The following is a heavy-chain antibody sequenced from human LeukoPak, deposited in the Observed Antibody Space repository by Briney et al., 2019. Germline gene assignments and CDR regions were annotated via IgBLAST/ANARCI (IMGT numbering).Heavy chain of an antibody. J-gene: IGHJ4*02. CDR3: AGSGGNSFDYFDY. CDR1: GGSISSGSYY. CDR2: IYTSGST. D-gene: IGHD4-23*01. V-gene: IGHV4-61*02. Sequence: SQTLSLTCTVSGGSISSGSYYWSWIRQPAGKGLEWIGRIYTSGSTNYNPSLKSRVTISVDTSKNQFSLKLSSVTAADTAVYYCAGSGGNSFDYFDYWGQGTLVTVSS.